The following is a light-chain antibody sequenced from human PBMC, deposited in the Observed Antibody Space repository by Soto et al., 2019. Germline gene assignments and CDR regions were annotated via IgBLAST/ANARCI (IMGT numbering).Light chain of an antibody. J-gene: IGLJ3*02. CDR2: GNS. Sequence: QSALTQPASVSGSPGQSITISCTGTSSDVGSYNLVSWYQQHPGKAPKLLIYGNSNRPSGVPDRFSGSKSGTSASLAITGLQAEDEADYYCQSYDSSLSGGVFGGGTKLTVL. V-gene: IGLV2-14*02. CDR3: QSYDSSLSGGV. CDR1: SSDVGSYNL.